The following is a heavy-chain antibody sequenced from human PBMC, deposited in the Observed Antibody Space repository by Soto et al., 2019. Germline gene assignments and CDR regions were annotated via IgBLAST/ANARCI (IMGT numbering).Heavy chain of an antibody. CDR1: GYTFTNYW. J-gene: IGHJ4*02. D-gene: IGHD7-27*01. V-gene: IGHV5-51*03. CDR2: IYPGDSDT. Sequence: EVHLVQSGAEMKKPGESLKISCEGSGYTFTNYWIGWVRQMPGKGLEWMGIIYPGDSDTRYSPSFQGQVTFSADKSTRSAYLQWSSLKASDSAIYFCARRARGNWAFDYGGQGTLVTVSS. CDR3: ARRARGNWAFDY.